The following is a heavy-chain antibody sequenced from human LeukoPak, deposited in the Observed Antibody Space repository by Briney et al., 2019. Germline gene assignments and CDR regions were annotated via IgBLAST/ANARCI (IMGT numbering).Heavy chain of an antibody. D-gene: IGHD3-10*01. Sequence: GRSLRLSCAASGFTFSNYGMNWVRQAPGKGLEWVSFTDTSGRYVYYGDSVKGRFTISRDNAKNLLFLQMNGLRAEDTALYYCARGRSITLLRGVAMSDGFDIWGQGAMVAVSS. J-gene: IGHJ3*02. V-gene: IGHV3-21*06. CDR3: ARGRSITLLRGVAMSDGFDI. CDR2: TDTSGRYV. CDR1: GFTFSNYG.